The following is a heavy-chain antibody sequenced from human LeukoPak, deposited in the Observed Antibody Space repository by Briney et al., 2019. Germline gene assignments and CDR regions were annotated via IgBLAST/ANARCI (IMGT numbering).Heavy chain of an antibody. V-gene: IGHV4-59*01. Sequence: SETLSLTCTVSGGSISSYYWSWIRQPPGKGLEWIGYIYYSGSTNYNPSLKSRVTISVDTSKNQFSLKLSSVTAADTAVYYCASTVDTAQGYGMDVWGQGTTVTVSS. CDR2: IYYSGST. CDR3: ASTVDTAQGYGMDV. D-gene: IGHD5-18*01. J-gene: IGHJ6*02. CDR1: GGSISSYY.